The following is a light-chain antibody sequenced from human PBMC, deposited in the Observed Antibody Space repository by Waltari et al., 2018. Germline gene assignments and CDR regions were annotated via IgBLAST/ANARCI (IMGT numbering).Light chain of an antibody. J-gene: IGKJ2*01. V-gene: IGKV1-33*01. CDR2: DAS. Sequence: DIQMTKSPSSLSVSVGDRVTITCQASQDISNYLNWYQQKPGKAPKLLIYDASNLETGVPSRFSGSGSGTDFTFTISSLQPEDIATYYCQQYDNLPMYTFGQGTKLEIK. CDR3: QQYDNLPMYT. CDR1: QDISNY.